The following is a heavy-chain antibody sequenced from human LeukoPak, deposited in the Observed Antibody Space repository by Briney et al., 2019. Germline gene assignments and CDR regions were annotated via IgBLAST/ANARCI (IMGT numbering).Heavy chain of an antibody. J-gene: IGHJ4*02. CDR1: GYTFTGDY. CDR2: INPNSGGT. D-gene: IGHD5/OR15-5a*01. Sequence: ASVKVSCKASGYTFTGDYMHWVRQTPGQGLEWMGWINPNSGGTNYAQKFQGRVTMTRDTSISTAYMELSRLRSDDTAVYYCARDVTVYGPTDDYWGQGTLVTVSS. V-gene: IGHV1-2*02. CDR3: ARDVTVYGPTDDY.